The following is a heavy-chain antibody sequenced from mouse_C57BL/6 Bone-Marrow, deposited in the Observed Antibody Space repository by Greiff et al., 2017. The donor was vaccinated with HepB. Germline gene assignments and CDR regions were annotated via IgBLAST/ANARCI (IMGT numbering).Heavy chain of an antibody. CDR2: ILPGSGST. CDR1: GYTFTGYW. CDR3: ARFQYGRAWFAY. Sequence: QVQLQQSGAELMKPGASVKLSCKATGYTFTGYWIEWVKQRPGHGLEWIGEILPGSGSTNYNEKFKGKATLTADTSSNTAYMQLSSLTTEDSAIYYCARFQYGRAWFAYWGQGTLVTVSA. D-gene: IGHD2-10*02. J-gene: IGHJ3*01. V-gene: IGHV1-9*01.